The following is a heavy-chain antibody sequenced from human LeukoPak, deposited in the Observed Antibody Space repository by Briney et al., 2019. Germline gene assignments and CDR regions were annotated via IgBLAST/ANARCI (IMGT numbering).Heavy chain of an antibody. CDR3: ATLVGELLGLRAVFDP. CDR1: GYTLTELS. CDR2: FDPEDGET. J-gene: IGHJ5*02. Sequence: ASVKVSSKVSGYTLTELSMHWVRQAPGKGLEWMGGFDPEDGETIYAQKFQGRVTMTEDTSTDTAYMELSSLRSEDTAVYYCATLVGELLGLRAVFDPWGQGTLVTVST. V-gene: IGHV1-24*01. D-gene: IGHD1-26*01.